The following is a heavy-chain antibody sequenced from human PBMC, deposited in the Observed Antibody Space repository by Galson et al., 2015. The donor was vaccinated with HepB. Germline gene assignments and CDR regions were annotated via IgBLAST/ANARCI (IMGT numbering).Heavy chain of an antibody. D-gene: IGHD4-17*01. CDR2: IYPSASET. CDR3: ARDRRDRLRPGVRGYYYYGMDV. Sequence: QSGAEVKKPGESLKISCEASGYKFSMYWIGWVRQMPGRGLEWMGTIYPSASETRYSPSFQGQVTISADKSINTAYLQWSSLKASDTAIYYCARDRRDRLRPGVRGYYYYGMDVWGQGTTVTVSS. J-gene: IGHJ6*02. V-gene: IGHV5-51*01. CDR1: GYKFSMYW.